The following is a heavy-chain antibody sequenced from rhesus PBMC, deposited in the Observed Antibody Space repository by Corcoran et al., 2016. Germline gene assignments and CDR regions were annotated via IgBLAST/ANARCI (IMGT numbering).Heavy chain of an antibody. V-gene: IGHV4S2*01. J-gene: IGHJ6*01. D-gene: IGHD3-3*01. Sequence: QVQLQESGPGLVKPSETLALTCAVSGASVRSNYWSWIRQAPGKGLEWIGRFFGGDERTDYNPSLKSRVSISADTSKNEFSLKVTSVTAADTAVYYCARDHYNFWSANGLDSWGQGVVVTVSS. CDR2: FFGGDERT. CDR3: ARDHYNFWSANGLDS. CDR1: GASVRSNY.